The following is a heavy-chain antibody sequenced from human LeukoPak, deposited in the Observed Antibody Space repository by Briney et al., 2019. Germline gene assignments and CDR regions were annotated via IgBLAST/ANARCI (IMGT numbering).Heavy chain of an antibody. V-gene: IGHV1-58*01. Sequence: SVKVSCKASGFTFTSSAVQWVRQARGQRLEWIGWIVVVSGNTNYAQKSQERVTITRDMSTSTAYMELSSLRSEDTAVYYCAATTIVVPAALYYYYGRDVWGKGTTVTVSS. J-gene: IGHJ6*04. D-gene: IGHD2-2*01. CDR1: GFTFTSSA. CDR2: IVVVSGNT. CDR3: AATTIVVPAALYYYYGRDV.